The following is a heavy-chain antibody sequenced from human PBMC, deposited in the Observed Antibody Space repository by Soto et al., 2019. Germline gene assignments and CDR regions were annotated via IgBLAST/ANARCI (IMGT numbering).Heavy chain of an antibody. V-gene: IGHV1-69*13. J-gene: IGHJ3*01. Sequence: SVKVSCKASGGTFSSYAISWVRQAPGQGLEWMGGIIPIFGTANYAQKFQGRVTITADESTSTAYMELSSLRSEETAVYYCARGSRYYYDSSRYGPYAFDVWGQGTMVTVSS. CDR1: GGTFSSYA. D-gene: IGHD3-22*01. CDR2: IIPIFGTA. CDR3: ARGSRYYYDSSRYGPYAFDV.